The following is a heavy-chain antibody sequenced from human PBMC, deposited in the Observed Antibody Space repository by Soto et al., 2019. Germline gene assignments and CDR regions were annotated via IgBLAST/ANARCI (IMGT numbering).Heavy chain of an antibody. CDR3: ATAPHIRDEYLQH. J-gene: IGHJ1*01. CDR2: FDPEDGET. V-gene: IGHV1-24*01. Sequence: SVKVSCKVSGYTLTELSIHWVRHAPGKGLEWMGGFDPEDGETIYAQKFQGRVTMTEETSTDTAYMELSSLRSEDTAVYYCATAPHIRDEYLQHWGQGTLVTVSS. D-gene: IGHD2-21*01. CDR1: GYTLTELS.